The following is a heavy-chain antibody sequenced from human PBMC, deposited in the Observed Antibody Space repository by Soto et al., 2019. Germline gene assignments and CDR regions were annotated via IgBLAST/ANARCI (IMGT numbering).Heavy chain of an antibody. CDR1: GYTFTSYD. Sequence: QVQLVQSGAEVKKPGASVKVSCKASGYTFTSYDINWVRQATGQGLEWMGWMNPNSGNTGYAQKFQGRVNMTGNTSISTAYMELSRLRSEDTAVYYCARDYAYYDFWSGYSRDNWFDPWGQGTLVTVSS. CDR3: ARDYAYYDFWSGYSRDNWFDP. CDR2: MNPNSGNT. J-gene: IGHJ5*02. D-gene: IGHD3-3*01. V-gene: IGHV1-8*01.